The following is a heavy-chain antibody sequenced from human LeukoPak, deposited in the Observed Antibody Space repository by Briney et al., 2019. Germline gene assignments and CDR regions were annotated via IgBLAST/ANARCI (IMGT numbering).Heavy chain of an antibody. J-gene: IGHJ5*02. D-gene: IGHD1-26*01. Sequence: ASVKVSCKASGYTFTGYYMHWVRQAPGQGLEWMGWINPNSGGTNYAQKFQGRVTVTRDTSISTAYMELSRLRSDDTAVYYCARDVTGDNWFDPWGQGTLVTVSS. CDR1: GYTFTGYY. V-gene: IGHV1-2*02. CDR2: INPNSGGT. CDR3: ARDVTGDNWFDP.